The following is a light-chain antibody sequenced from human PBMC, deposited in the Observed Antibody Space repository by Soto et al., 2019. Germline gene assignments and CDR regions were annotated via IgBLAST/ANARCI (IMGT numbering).Light chain of an antibody. V-gene: IGKV3-15*01. Sequence: EIVLTQSPATLSVSPGESATLSCRAGQSLSNNLAWYQQKPGQAPRLLIHAASTRASGLPARFSGSRSGTEFTLTISGLQSEDFAVYYCQLHNDWPMYTFGQGTKLEMK. CDR3: QLHNDWPMYT. J-gene: IGKJ2*01. CDR2: AAS. CDR1: QSLSNN.